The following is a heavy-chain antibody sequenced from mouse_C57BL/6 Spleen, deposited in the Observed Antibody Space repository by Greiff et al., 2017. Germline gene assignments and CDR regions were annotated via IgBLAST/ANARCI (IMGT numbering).Heavy chain of an antibody. J-gene: IGHJ1*03. CDR2: IDPSDSYT. Sequence: QVQLKQPGAELVKPGASVKLSCKASGYTFTSYWMQWVKQRPGQGLEWIGEIDPSDSYTNYNQKFKGKATLTVDTSSSTAYMQLSSLTSEDSAVYYCARGSDGYYVWYFDVWGTGTTVTVSS. CDR1: GYTFTSYW. D-gene: IGHD2-3*01. V-gene: IGHV1-50*01. CDR3: ARGSDGYYVWYFDV.